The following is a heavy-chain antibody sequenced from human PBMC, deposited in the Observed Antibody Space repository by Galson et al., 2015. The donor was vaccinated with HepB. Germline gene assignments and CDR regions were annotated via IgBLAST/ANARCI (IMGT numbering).Heavy chain of an antibody. CDR2: ISYDGSNK. CDR1: GFTFSSYG. J-gene: IGHJ4*02. V-gene: IGHV3-30*18. CDR3: AKDGAAHFDY. Sequence: SLRLSCAASGFTFSSYGMHWVRRAPGKGLEWVAVISYDGSNKYYADSVKGRFTISRDSSKNTLYLQMNSLRAEDTAVYYCAKDGAAHFDYWGQGTLVTVSS. D-gene: IGHD2-15*01.